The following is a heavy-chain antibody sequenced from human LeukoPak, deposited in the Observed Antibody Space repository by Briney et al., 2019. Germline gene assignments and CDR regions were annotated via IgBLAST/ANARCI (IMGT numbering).Heavy chain of an antibody. D-gene: IGHD1-1*01. V-gene: IGHV4-61*02. CDR1: GGSISSGSYY. CDR2: IYTSGST. Sequence: PSETLSLTCTVSGGSISSGSYYWSWIRQPAGKGLEWIGRIYTSGSTNYNPSLKSRVTISVDTSKNQFSLKLSSVTAADTAVYYCARGLGTTPFDYWGQGTLVTVSS. J-gene: IGHJ4*02. CDR3: ARGLGTTPFDY.